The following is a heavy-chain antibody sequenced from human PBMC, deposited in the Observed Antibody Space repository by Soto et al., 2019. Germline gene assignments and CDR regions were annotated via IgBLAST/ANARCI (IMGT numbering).Heavy chain of an antibody. CDR2: IYHSGST. D-gene: IGHD2-2*02. J-gene: IGHJ5*02. CDR3: ARGGAYCSSTSCYTSGWFDP. CDR1: GGSISSSNW. Sequence: QVQLQESGPGLVKPSGTLSLTCAVSGGSISSSNWWSWVRQPPGKGLEWIGEIYHSGSTNYNPSLKSRVTISVDKSKNQVSLKLSSVTAADTAVYYCARGGAYCSSTSCYTSGWFDPWGQGTLVTVSS. V-gene: IGHV4-4*02.